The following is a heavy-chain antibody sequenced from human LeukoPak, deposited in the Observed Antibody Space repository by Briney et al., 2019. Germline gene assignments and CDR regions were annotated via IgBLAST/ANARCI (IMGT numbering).Heavy chain of an antibody. CDR3: ARVWRSRPED. J-gene: IGHJ4*02. CDR1: GGTFSSYA. D-gene: IGHD6-19*01. CDR2: IIPIFGTA. Sequence: SVKVSCXASGGTFSSYAISWVRQAPGQGLEWMGRIIPIFGTANYAQKFQGRVTITTDESTSTAYMELSSLRSEDTAVYYCARVWRSRPEDWGQGTLVTVSS. V-gene: IGHV1-69*05.